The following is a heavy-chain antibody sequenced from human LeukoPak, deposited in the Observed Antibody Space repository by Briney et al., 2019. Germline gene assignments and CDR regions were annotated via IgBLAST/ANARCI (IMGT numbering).Heavy chain of an antibody. CDR1: GYSFTGYW. CDR3: ARQDAEMATIRYFDY. CDR2: IYPGDSDT. Sequence: GESLKISCKGSGYSFTGYWIGWVRQMPGKGLEWMGIIYPGDSDTRYSPSVQGQVNISADKSISTAYLQWSSLKASDTAMYYCARQDAEMATIRYFDYWGQGTLVTVSS. D-gene: IGHD5-24*01. V-gene: IGHV5-51*01. J-gene: IGHJ4*02.